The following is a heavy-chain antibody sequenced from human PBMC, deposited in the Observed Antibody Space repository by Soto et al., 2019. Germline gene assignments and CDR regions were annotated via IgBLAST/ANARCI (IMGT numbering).Heavy chain of an antibody. J-gene: IGHJ4*02. CDR1: GYTFSDYY. CDR2: IDTSSTKI. D-gene: IGHD3-3*01. Sequence: QVQLVESGGDLVKPGGSLRLSCAASGYTFSDYYLSWIRQAPGKGLEWISYIDTSSTKIYYADSVRGRFTISRDNVKNSLFLEMNNLRVDDTAVYFCASHYDWWTGYLSPVDYWGRGTLVTVAS. V-gene: IGHV3-11*01. CDR3: ASHYDWWTGYLSPVDY.